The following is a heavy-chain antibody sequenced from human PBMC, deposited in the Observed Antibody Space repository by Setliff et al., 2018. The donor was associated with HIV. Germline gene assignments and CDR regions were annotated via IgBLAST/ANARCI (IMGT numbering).Heavy chain of an antibody. D-gene: IGHD1-26*01. CDR3: ARAGVVGGYYYYYYMDV. J-gene: IGHJ6*03. V-gene: IGHV3-33*01. Sequence: GSLRLSCATSGFTFSPYAIHWVRQAPGMGLEWVAMIWADEITKFYADSVKGRFTISRDNSKNTMYLQMNTLGVEDTAVYYCARAGVVGGYYYYYYMDVWGKGTTVTVSS. CDR2: IWADEITK. CDR1: GFTFSPYA.